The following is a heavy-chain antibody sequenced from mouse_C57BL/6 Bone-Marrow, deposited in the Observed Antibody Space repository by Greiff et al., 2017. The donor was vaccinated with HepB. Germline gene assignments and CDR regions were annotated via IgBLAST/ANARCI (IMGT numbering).Heavy chain of an antibody. V-gene: IGHV1-55*01. D-gene: IGHD1-1*01. CDR3: AREGGSRGYWYFDV. CDR1: GYTFTSYW. Sequence: QVQLQQPGAELVKPGASVKMSCKASGYTFTSYWITWVKQRPGQGLEWIGDIYPGSGSTNYNEKFKSKATLTVDTSSSTASMQLSSLTSEDSAVYYCAREGGSRGYWYFDVWGTGTTVTVSS. CDR2: IYPGSGST. J-gene: IGHJ1*03.